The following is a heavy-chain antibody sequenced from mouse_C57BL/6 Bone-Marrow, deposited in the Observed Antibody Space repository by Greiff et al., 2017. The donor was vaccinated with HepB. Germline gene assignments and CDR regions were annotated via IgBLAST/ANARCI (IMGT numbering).Heavy chain of an antibody. V-gene: IGHV5-6*01. CDR1: GFTFSSYG. CDR2: ISSGGSYT. Sequence: EVMLVESGGDLVKPGGSLKLSCAASGFTFSSYGMSWVRQTPDKRLEWVATISSGGSYTYYPDSVKGRFTISRDNAKNTLYLQMSSRKSEDTALYYCARHPDYGSSYGWGQGTTLTVSS. CDR3: ARHPDYGSSYG. D-gene: IGHD1-1*01. J-gene: IGHJ2*01.